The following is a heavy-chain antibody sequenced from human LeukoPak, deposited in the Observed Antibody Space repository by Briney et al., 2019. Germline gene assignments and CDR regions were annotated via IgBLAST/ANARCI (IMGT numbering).Heavy chain of an antibody. Sequence: PGRSLRLSCAASGFTFSDYGMHWVRQAPGKGLEWVAVIWYDGSNKYYADSVKGRFTISRDNSKNTLYLQMNSLRAEDTAVYYCAGGYCSSTSCFDYWGQGTLVTVSS. D-gene: IGHD2-2*01. CDR2: IWYDGSNK. V-gene: IGHV3-33*08. CDR3: AGGYCSSTSCFDY. J-gene: IGHJ4*02. CDR1: GFTFSDYG.